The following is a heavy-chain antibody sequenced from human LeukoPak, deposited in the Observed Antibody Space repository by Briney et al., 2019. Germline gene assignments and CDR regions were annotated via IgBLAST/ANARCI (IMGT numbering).Heavy chain of an antibody. D-gene: IGHD1-14*01. J-gene: IGHJ4*02. Sequence: GGSLRLSCTASGLTFSTSGFNWVRQAPGKGLEWVASIGPTGSDRYHADSIKGRFTISRDNANNFLYLQMSSLRAEDTAVYYCATETNGRHYDYWGQGTLHTVSS. CDR2: IGPTGSDR. V-gene: IGHV3-21*06. CDR1: GLTFSTSG. CDR3: ATETNGRHYDY.